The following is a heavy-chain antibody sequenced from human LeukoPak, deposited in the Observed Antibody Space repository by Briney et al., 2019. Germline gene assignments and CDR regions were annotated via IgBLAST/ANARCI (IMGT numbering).Heavy chain of an antibody. D-gene: IGHD3-22*01. V-gene: IGHV1-2*02. J-gene: IGHJ6*02. CDR1: GYTFTGYY. CDR3: ARVYDGSGYSYYGMDV. Sequence: ASVKVSCKAAGYTFTGYYMHWVRQAAGQGLEGMGWINPNSGGTNYAQKFQGRVTMTGDTYISTAYMELSRLKSDDTAVYYCARVYDGSGYSYYGMDVWGQGTTVTVSS. CDR2: INPNSGGT.